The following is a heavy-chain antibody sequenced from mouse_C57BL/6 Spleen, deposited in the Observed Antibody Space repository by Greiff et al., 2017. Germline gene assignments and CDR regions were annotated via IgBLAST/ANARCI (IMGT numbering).Heavy chain of an antibody. CDR1: GFSFTSYG. J-gene: IGHJ3*01. Sequence: VMLVESGPGLVPPSQSLSITCTVSGFSFTSYGVHWVRQSPGKGLEWLGVIWRGGSTDYNAAFMSRLSITKDNSKSQVFYKRNSLQADDTAIYYCAKKDYYGSGAYWGQGTLVTVSA. V-gene: IGHV2-5*01. CDR2: IWRGGST. D-gene: IGHD1-1*01. CDR3: AKKDYYGSGAY.